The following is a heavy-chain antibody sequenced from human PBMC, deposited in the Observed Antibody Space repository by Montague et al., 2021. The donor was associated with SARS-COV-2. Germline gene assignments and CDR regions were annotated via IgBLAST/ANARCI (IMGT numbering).Heavy chain of an antibody. Sequence: PALVKPTQTLTLTCAFSGFSLSTSGVGVGWIRQPPGKALEWLALXYWDDDKRYSPSLKRRLTITKDTSKNQVVLTMTSMDPVDTATYYCARRSPSFAGPYFDSWGQGTLVTVSS. CDR1: GFSLSTSGVG. CDR3: ARRSPSFAGPYFDS. CDR2: XYWDDDK. D-gene: IGHD3-16*02. V-gene: IGHV2-5*02. J-gene: IGHJ4*02.